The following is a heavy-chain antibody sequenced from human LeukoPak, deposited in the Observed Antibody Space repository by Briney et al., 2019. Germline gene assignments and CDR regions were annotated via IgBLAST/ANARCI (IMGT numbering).Heavy chain of an antibody. D-gene: IGHD6-13*01. CDR1: GFTFSSYA. Sequence: GGSLRLSCAASGFTFSSYAMHWVRQAPGKGLEWVALMSYDGSNNYYADSVKGRFTISRDNSKNTLFLQMNSLRAEDTAVYYCARDLAAGVPPYYFDYWGQGTLVTVSS. CDR3: ARDLAAGVPPYYFDY. J-gene: IGHJ4*02. V-gene: IGHV3-30-3*01. CDR2: MSYDGSNN.